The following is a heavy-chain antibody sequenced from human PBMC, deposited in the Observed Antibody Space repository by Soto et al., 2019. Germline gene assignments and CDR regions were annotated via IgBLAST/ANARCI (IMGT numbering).Heavy chain of an antibody. Sequence: GGSLRLSCAASGFTFSSYGMHWVRQAPGKGLEWVAVISYDGSNKYYADSVKGRFTISRDNSKNTLYLQMNSLRAEDTAVYYCAKEYSSGWYYFDYWGQGTLVTVSS. CDR1: GFTFSSYG. J-gene: IGHJ4*02. D-gene: IGHD6-19*01. CDR2: ISYDGSNK. V-gene: IGHV3-30*18. CDR3: AKEYSSGWYYFDY.